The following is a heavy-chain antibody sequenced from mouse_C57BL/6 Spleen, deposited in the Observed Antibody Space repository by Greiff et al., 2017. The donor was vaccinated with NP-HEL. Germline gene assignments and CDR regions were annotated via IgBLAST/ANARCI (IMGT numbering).Heavy chain of an antibody. CDR1: GYTFTSYW. CDR2: IYPSDSET. Sequence: QVQLQQPGAELVRPGSSVKLSCKASGYTFTSYWMDWVKQRPGQGLEWIGNIYPSDSETHYNQKFKDKATLTVDKSSSTAYIQLSSLTSEDSAVYYCAIRGIYYDYDGFAYWGQGTLVTVSA. V-gene: IGHV1-61*01. CDR3: AIRGIYYDYDGFAY. J-gene: IGHJ3*01. D-gene: IGHD2-4*01.